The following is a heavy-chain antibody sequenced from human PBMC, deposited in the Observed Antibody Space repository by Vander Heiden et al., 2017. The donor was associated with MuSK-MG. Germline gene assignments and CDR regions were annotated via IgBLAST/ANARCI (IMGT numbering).Heavy chain of an antibody. Sequence: QVQLVQSGAEVKKPGSSVKVSCKASGVTFSSYAISWVRQAPGQGLEWMGGIIPILGIANYAQKFQGRVTITADKSTSTAYMELSSLRSEDTAVYYCARDDTYGGNSLDRYFDLWGRGTLVTVSS. V-gene: IGHV1-69*10. D-gene: IGHD4-17*01. J-gene: IGHJ2*01. CDR1: GVTFSSYA. CDR2: IIPILGIA. CDR3: ARDDTYGGNSLDRYFDL.